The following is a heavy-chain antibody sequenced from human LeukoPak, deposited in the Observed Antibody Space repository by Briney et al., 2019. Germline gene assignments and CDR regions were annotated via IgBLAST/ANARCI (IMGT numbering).Heavy chain of an antibody. CDR2: ISAYNGNT. J-gene: IGHJ3*02. Sequence: ASVKVSCKASGYTFTSYGISWVRQAPGQGLEWMGWISAYNGNTNYAQKLQGRVTMTTDTCTSTAYMELRSLRSDDTAVYYCARDFGWLSLDDAFDIWGQGTMVTVSS. V-gene: IGHV1-18*01. CDR3: ARDFGWLSLDDAFDI. D-gene: IGHD3-9*01. CDR1: GYTFTSYG.